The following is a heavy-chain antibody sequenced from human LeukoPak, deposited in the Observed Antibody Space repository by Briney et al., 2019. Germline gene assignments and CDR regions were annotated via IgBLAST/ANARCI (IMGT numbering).Heavy chain of an antibody. Sequence: ASVKVSCKASGYTFTSYYMHWVRQAPGQGLEWMGLINPSGGSTSYAQKFQGRVTMTRDTSTSTVYMELSSLRSEDTAVYYCARDLADYDILTESTESTTYGMDVWGQGTTVTVSS. V-gene: IGHV1-46*01. CDR1: GYTFTSYY. CDR3: ARDLADYDILTESTESTTYGMDV. D-gene: IGHD3-9*01. J-gene: IGHJ6*02. CDR2: INPSGGST.